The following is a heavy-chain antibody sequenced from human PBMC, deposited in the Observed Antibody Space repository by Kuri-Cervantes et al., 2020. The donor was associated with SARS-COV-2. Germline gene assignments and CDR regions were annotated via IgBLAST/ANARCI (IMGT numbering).Heavy chain of an antibody. CDR1: GGSFSDYY. CDR3: ARLGGDSSGYYYYFDY. CDR2: INHSGST. D-gene: IGHD3-22*01. J-gene: IGHJ4*02. Sequence: SETLSLTCAVYGGSFSDYYWNWIRQPPGKGLEWIGEINHSGSTNYNPSLKSRVTISVDTSKNQFSLKLSSVTAADTAVYYCARLGGDSSGYYYYFDYWGQGTLVTVSS. V-gene: IGHV4-34*01.